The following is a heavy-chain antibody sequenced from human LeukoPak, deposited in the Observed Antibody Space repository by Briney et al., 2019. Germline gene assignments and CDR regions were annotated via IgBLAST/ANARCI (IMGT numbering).Heavy chain of an antibody. J-gene: IGHJ4*02. D-gene: IGHD3-22*01. CDR3: ARVYYDSSGYNFDY. V-gene: IGHV4-59*01. CDR2: IYNNGDT. Sequence: SETLSLTCTVSGGSISSYYWSWIRQPPGKGLEWIGYIYNNGDTNYNPSLKSRVTISVDTSKNQFSLKLSSVTAADTAVYYCARVYYDSSGYNFDYWGQGTLVTVSS. CDR1: GGSISSYY.